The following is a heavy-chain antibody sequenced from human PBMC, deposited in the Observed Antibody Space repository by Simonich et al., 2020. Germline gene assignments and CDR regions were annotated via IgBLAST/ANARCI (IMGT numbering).Heavy chain of an antibody. D-gene: IGHD6-13*01. CDR2: INPNRGGT. CDR3: ARGASIAAAGTID. CDR1: GYTFTGYD. Sequence: QVQQVQSGAEVKKPGASVKVSCKASGYTFTGYDMHWVRQAPGQGLEWMGWINPNRGGTNYAQKFQGRVTMTRDTSISTAYMELSRLRSDDTAVYYCARGASIAAAGTIDWGQGTLVTVSS. V-gene: IGHV1-2*02. J-gene: IGHJ4*02.